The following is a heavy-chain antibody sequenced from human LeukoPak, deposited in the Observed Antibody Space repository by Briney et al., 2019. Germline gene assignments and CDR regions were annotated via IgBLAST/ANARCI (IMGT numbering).Heavy chain of an antibody. CDR1: GGSISSGDYY. D-gene: IGHD5-12*01. CDR2: IYYSGIT. Sequence: PSQTLSLXCTVSGGSISSGDYYWSWNRQPPGKGLEWIGYIYYSGITYYNPYLKSRVTISVDTSKNQFSLKLSSVTAADTAVYYCARDLIPRGYSGYGYFDYWGQGTLVTVSS. CDR3: ARDLIPRGYSGYGYFDY. V-gene: IGHV4-30-4*08. J-gene: IGHJ4*02.